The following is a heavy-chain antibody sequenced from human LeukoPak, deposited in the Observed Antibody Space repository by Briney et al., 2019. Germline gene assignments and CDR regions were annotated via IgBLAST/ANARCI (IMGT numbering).Heavy chain of an antibody. CDR3: ARIPTSEVGITIFGVGENYYYYMDV. CDR1: GFTFSSYN. D-gene: IGHD3-3*01. V-gene: IGHV3-48*01. J-gene: IGHJ6*03. CDR2: ISSSSSTI. Sequence: GGSLRLSCAASGFTFSSYNMNWVRQAPGKGLEWVSYISSSSSTIYYADSVKGRFTISRDNAKNSLYLQMNSLRAEDTAVYYCARIPTSEVGITIFGVGENYYYYMDVWGKGTTVTVSS.